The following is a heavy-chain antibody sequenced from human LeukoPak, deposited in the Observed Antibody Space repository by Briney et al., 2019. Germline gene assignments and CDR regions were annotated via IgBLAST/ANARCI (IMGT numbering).Heavy chain of an antibody. V-gene: IGHV3-21*01. CDR1: GLDFSDSG. D-gene: IGHD5-18*01. CDR2: ISSSGRYI. CDR3: AREFTAMAFDY. J-gene: IGHJ4*02. Sequence: GGSLRLSCVASGLDFSDSGMLWVRQAPGKGLEWLSSISSSGRYIYYAVSVKGRLTISRDNAKNSLYLHMDSLRAEDTAVYYCAREFTAMAFDYWGQGALVTVSS.